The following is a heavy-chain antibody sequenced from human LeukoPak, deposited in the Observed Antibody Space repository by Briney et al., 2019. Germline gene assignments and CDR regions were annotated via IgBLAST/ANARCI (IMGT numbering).Heavy chain of an antibody. CDR3: ARKSADYFDY. Sequence: PGGSLRLSCAASAFTFSSYSMNWVRQAPGKGLEWVSSISSSSSYIYYADSVKGRFTISRDNAKNSLYLQMNSLRAEDTAVYYCARKSADYFDYWGQGTLLTVSS. D-gene: IGHD6-13*01. CDR1: AFTFSSYS. CDR2: ISSSSSYI. J-gene: IGHJ4*02. V-gene: IGHV3-21*01.